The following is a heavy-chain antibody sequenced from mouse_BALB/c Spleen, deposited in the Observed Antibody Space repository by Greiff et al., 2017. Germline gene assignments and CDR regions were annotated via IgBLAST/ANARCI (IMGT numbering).Heavy chain of an antibody. CDR2: IWAGGST. V-gene: IGHV2-9*02. Sequence: VKLQESGPGLVAPSQSLSITCTVSGFSLTSYGVHWVRQLPGKGLVWLGVIWAGGSTNYNSALMYRLSISKENSKSQVLLKMNSLQTDDTAMYCGAKDEDSSGDLWGQGTTLTVSA. CDR1: GFSLTSYG. J-gene: IGHJ2*01. CDR3: AKDEDSSGDL. D-gene: IGHD3-2*01.